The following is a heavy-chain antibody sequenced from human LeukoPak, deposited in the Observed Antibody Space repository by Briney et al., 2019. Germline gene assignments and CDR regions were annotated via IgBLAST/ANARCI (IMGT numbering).Heavy chain of an antibody. CDR2: IYHSGST. V-gene: IGHV4-38-2*02. CDR1: GYSISSGYY. Sequence: SETLSLTCTVSGYSISSGYYWGWIRQPPGKGLEGIGSIYHSGSTYYNPSLKSRVTISVDTSKNQFSLKLSSVTAADTAVYYCARGALYYDILTGYWDWSCFQHWGQGTLVTVSS. CDR3: ARGALYYDILTGYWDWSCFQH. J-gene: IGHJ1*01. D-gene: IGHD3-9*01.